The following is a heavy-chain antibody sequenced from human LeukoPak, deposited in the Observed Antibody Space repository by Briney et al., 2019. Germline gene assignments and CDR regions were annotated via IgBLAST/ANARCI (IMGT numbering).Heavy chain of an antibody. CDR2: IYTSGST. Sequence: PSQTLSLTCTVSGGSISSGSYYWSWIRQPAGKGLEWIGRIYTSGSTNYIPSLKSRVTISVDTSKNQFSLKLSSVTAADTAVYYCAREPTVTTGRFDYWGQGTLVTVSS. CDR3: AREPTVTTGRFDY. J-gene: IGHJ4*02. D-gene: IGHD4-11*01. CDR1: GGSISSGSYY. V-gene: IGHV4-61*02.